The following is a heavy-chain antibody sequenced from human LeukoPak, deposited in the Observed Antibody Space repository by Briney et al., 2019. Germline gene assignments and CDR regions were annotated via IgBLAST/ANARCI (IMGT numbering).Heavy chain of an antibody. D-gene: IGHD4-23*01. CDR2: ITSNGGTS. V-gene: IGHV3-64*01. CDR3: ARGIRWASDY. J-gene: IGHJ4*02. Sequence: PGGSLRLSCAAPGFTFSSYSMASVRQAPGKGLEYVSGITSNGGTSYYGNSVKGRFTISRDNSKDTLYLQMGSLRTEDMAVYYCARGIRWASDYWGQGTPVTVAS. CDR1: GFTFSSYS.